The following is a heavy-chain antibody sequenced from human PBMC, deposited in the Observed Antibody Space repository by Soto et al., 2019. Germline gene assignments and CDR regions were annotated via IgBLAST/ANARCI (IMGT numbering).Heavy chain of an antibody. J-gene: IGHJ5*02. D-gene: IGHD2-2*02. V-gene: IGHV4-30-4*01. CDR3: ARVLASIPNWFDP. Sequence: LSLTCTVSGGSVTSGNYYWSWIRQPPGKGLEWIGYIYYSGGTYYNPSLKSRVTISVDSSKNQFSLKLSSVTAADTALYYCARVLASIPNWFDPWGQGTLVTVSS. CDR1: GGSVTSGNYY. CDR2: IYYSGGT.